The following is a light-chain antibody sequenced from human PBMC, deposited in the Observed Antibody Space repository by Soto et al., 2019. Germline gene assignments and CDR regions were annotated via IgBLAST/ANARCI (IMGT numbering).Light chain of an antibody. J-gene: IGKJ1*01. V-gene: IGKV1-5*03. Sequence: DIQMTQSPSTLSASVGDRVSITCRASQSISSWLAWYQQKPGKAPKLLIYKASSLESGVPSRFSGSGSGAEFTLTISSLQPDDFATYYCQQYHNHETFGQGTKVDIK. CDR2: KAS. CDR3: QQYHNHET. CDR1: QSISSW.